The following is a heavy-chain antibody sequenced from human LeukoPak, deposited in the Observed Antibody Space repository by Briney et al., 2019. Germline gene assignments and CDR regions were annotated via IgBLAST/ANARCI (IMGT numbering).Heavy chain of an antibody. CDR2: ISGSGGST. V-gene: IGHV3-23*01. Sequence: GGSLRLSCAASGFTFSSYAMSWVRQAPGKGLEWASAISGSGGSTYYADSVKGRFTISRDNSKNTLYLQMNSLRAEDTAVYYCAKGPVVPAAIKGNWFDPWGQGTLVTVSS. J-gene: IGHJ5*02. D-gene: IGHD2-2*02. CDR1: GFTFSSYA. CDR3: AKGPVVPAAIKGNWFDP.